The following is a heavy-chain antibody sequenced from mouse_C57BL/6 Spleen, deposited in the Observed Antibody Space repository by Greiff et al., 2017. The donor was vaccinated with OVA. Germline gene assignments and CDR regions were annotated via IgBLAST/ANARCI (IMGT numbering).Heavy chain of an antibody. D-gene: IGHD2-3*01. CDR2: IWSGGST. CDR3: ASSDGYYEVYFDY. V-gene: IGHV2-2*01. CDR1: GFSLTSYG. Sequence: QVQLKESGPGLVQPSQCLSITCTVSGFSLTSYGVHWVRQSPGKGLEWLGVIWSGGSTDYNAAFISRLSISKDNSKSQVFFKMNSLQADDTAIYYCASSDGYYEVYFDYWGQGTTLTVSS. J-gene: IGHJ2*01.